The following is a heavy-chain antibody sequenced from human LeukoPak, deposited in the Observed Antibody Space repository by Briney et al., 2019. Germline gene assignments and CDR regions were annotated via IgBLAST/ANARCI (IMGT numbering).Heavy chain of an antibody. CDR1: GGSFSGYY. CDR3: ARGRNPYYYYYYYMDV. Sequence: PSETLSLTCAVYGGSFSGYYWSWIRQPPGKGLEWIGYIYYSGSTNYNPSLKSRVTISVDTSKNQFSLKLSSVTAADTAVYYCARGRNPYYYYYYYMDVWGKGTTVTISS. J-gene: IGHJ6*03. V-gene: IGHV4-59*01. CDR2: IYYSGST.